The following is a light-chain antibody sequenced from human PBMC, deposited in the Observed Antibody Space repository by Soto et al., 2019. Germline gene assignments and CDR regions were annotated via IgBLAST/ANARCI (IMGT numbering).Light chain of an antibody. CDR1: QIINRY. V-gene: IGKV1-9*01. Sequence: IEVTESRSCRSAFVGEIVTITCLASQIINRYLNWYQQKPGRAPKLLIHAATSLHSGVPSRFSGSGSGTEFTLTISSLQPDDFATYYCQHYNSYSEAFGQGTKVDI. CDR2: AAT. J-gene: IGKJ1*01. CDR3: QHYNSYSEA.